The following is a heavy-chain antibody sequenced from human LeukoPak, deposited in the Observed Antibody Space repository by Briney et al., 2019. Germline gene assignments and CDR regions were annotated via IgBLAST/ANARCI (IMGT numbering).Heavy chain of an antibody. V-gene: IGHV3-7*01. CDR3: ARVASVDYDSSGYYYFDY. CDR2: IKQDGSEK. Sequence: GGSLRLSCAASGFTFSSYWMSWVRQAPGKGLEWVANIKQDGSEKYYVDSVKGRFTISRDNAKNSLYLQMNSLRAEDAAVYYCARVASVDYDSSGYYYFDYWGQGTLVPVSS. CDR1: GFTFSSYW. J-gene: IGHJ4*02. D-gene: IGHD3-22*01.